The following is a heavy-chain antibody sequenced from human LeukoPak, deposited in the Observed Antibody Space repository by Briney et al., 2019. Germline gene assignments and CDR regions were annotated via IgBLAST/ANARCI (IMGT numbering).Heavy chain of an antibody. D-gene: IGHD1-26*01. CDR1: GYTFSGYY. CDR2: IIPILGIA. Sequence: GASVKVSCKASGYTFSGYYMHWVRQAPGQGLEWMGRIIPILGIANYAQKFQGRVTITADKSTSTAYMELSSLRSEDTAVYYCARELSWSGSLSNYYYYYGMDVWGQGTTVTVSS. V-gene: IGHV1-69*04. J-gene: IGHJ6*02. CDR3: ARELSWSGSLSNYYYYYGMDV.